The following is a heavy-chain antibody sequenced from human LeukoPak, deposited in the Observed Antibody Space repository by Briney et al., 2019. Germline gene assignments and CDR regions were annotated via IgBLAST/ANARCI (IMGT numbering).Heavy chain of an antibody. D-gene: IGHD2-15*01. Sequence: GGSLRLSCGASRFIFSNYAMTWVRQAPGKGLEWVSSIEGDGSGTYYADSVRGRFIVSRDNSKNTLFLQMNRLRAEDAAVCYCAKDSVSQNGIFDPFDVWGLGTLVTVSS. CDR3: AKDSVSQNGIFDPFDV. CDR2: IEGDGSGT. J-gene: IGHJ3*01. V-gene: IGHV3-23*03. CDR1: RFIFSNYA.